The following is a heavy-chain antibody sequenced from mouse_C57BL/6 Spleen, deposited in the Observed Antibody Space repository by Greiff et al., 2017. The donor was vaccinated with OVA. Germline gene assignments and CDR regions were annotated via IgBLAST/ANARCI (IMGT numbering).Heavy chain of an antibody. J-gene: IGHJ3*01. CDR1: GFNIKDYY. D-gene: IGHD1-1*01. V-gene: IGHV14-1*01. CDR2: IDPEDGDT. Sequence: VQLQQSGAELVRPGASVKLSCTASGFNIKDYYMHWVKQRPEQGLGWIGRIDPEDGDTEYAPKFQGKATMTADTSSNTAYLQLSSLTSEDTAVYYCTYYYGSAWFAYWGQGTLVTVSA. CDR3: TYYYGSAWFAY.